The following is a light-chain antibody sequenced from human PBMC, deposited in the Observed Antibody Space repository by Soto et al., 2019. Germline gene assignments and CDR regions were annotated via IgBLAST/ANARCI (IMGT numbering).Light chain of an antibody. CDR3: QQFSSYPLT. J-gene: IGKJ4*01. CDR1: PSVSSSF. V-gene: IGKV3-20*01. Sequence: IVLAQSPGTLSFSPGESAHPSFKASPSVSSSFLAWYQQRPGQAPRLLIYDASSRATGIPDRFSGGGPGTDFTLTISRLEPEDFAVYYCQQFSSYPLTFGGGTKVDIK. CDR2: DAS.